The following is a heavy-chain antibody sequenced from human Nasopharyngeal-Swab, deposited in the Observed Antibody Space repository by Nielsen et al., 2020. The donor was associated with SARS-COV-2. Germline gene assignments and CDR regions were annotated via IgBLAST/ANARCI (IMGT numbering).Heavy chain of an antibody. CDR1: GFTFNTYT. J-gene: IGHJ4*02. Sequence: GGSLRLSCAASGFTFNTYTMSWVRQAPGKGLEWVSGISGSGGSTYYADSVKGRFTISRDNSKNTLYLQMNSLRAEDTAVYYCAKDSVGGWFPSCFDYWGQGTLVTVSS. CDR3: AKDSVGGWFPSCFDY. D-gene: IGHD6-19*01. CDR2: ISGSGGST. V-gene: IGHV3-23*01.